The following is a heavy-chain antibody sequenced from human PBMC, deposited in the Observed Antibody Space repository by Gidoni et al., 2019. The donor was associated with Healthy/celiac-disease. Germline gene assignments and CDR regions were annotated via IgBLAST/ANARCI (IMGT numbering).Heavy chain of an antibody. Sequence: EVQLLESGGGLVQPGGSLRLSCAASGFPFISYAMSWVRQAPGKGLEWGSAISGSGGSTYYADSVKGRFTISRDNSKNTLYLQMNSLRAEDTAVYYCAKPSTYYDFWSGTLIDYWGQGTLVTVSS. J-gene: IGHJ4*02. D-gene: IGHD3-3*01. V-gene: IGHV3-23*01. CDR2: ISGSGGST. CDR3: AKPSTYYDFWSGTLIDY. CDR1: GFPFISYA.